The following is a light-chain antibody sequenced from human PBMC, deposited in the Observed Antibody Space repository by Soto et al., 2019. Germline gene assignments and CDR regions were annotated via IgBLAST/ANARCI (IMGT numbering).Light chain of an antibody. V-gene: IGKV1-39*01. Sequence: DIQMTQSPSTLSASVGDRVTITCRASQSISSWLACYQQHPGKAPKLLLYGASRLPRAVPSRFSGSGSGSDFTLSISSLQPEDFATYYCQQTYSSPSITFGQGTRLEI. CDR2: GAS. J-gene: IGKJ5*01. CDR3: QQTYSSPSIT. CDR1: QSISSW.